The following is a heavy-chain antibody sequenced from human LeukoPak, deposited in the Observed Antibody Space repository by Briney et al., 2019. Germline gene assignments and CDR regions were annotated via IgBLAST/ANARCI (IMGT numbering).Heavy chain of an antibody. CDR2: IYYSGST. CDR1: GGSISSYY. J-gene: IGHJ4*02. V-gene: IGHV4-59*08. D-gene: IGHD3-9*01. CDR3: ARNYYDILTGYYHPFDY. Sequence: PSETLSLTCTVSGGSISSYYWSWIRQPPGKGLEWIGYIYYSGSTNYNPSLESRVTISVDTSKNQFSLKLSSVTAADTAVYYCARNYYDILTGYYHPFDYWGQGTLVTVSS.